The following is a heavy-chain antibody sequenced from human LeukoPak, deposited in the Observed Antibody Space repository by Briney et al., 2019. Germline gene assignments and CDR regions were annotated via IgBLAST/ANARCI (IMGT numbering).Heavy chain of an antibody. Sequence: GGSLRLSCTASGFTFSDYSMNWVRQAPGKGLEWVSNISRGSRTIYYSDSVKGRFTISRDNAKNSLYLQMNSPRTEDTAVYYCARDSYSSSRNDYWGQGTLVTVSS. CDR1: GFTFSDYS. CDR2: ISRGSRTI. CDR3: ARDSYSSSRNDY. V-gene: IGHV3-48*01. D-gene: IGHD6-13*01. J-gene: IGHJ4*02.